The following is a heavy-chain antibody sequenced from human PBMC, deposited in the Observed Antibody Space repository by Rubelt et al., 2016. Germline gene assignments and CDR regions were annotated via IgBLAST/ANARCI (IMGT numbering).Heavy chain of an antibody. Sequence: QVQLVQSGAEVKKPGSSVKVSCKASGYTFTSYGISWVRQAPGQGLEWMGWISASHGNTNFAQKLQGRVTMTTDTSTSTAYMELRSLRSDDTAVYYCARDVGGNSVLYHFDYWGQGTLVTVSS. D-gene: IGHD4-23*01. CDR1: GYTFTSYG. V-gene: IGHV1-18*01. J-gene: IGHJ4*02. CDR2: ISASHGNT. CDR3: ARDVGGNSVLYHFDY.